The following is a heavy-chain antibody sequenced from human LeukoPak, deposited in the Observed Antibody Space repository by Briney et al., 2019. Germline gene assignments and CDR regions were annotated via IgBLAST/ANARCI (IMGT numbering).Heavy chain of an antibody. CDR1: GGTFSSYA. D-gene: IGHD3-22*01. CDR3: ARRVSRSYYDSSGYGGWYFDL. V-gene: IGHV1-69*01. Sequence: ASVKVSCKASGGTFSSYAINWVRQAPGQGLEWMGGIIPIFGTANYAQKFQGRVTITADESTSTAYMELSSLRSEDTAVYYCARRVSRSYYDSSGYGGWYFDLWGRGTLVTVSS. J-gene: IGHJ2*01. CDR2: IIPIFGTA.